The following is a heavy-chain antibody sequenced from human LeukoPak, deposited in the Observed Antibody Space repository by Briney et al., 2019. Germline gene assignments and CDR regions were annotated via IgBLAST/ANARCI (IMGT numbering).Heavy chain of an antibody. Sequence: SETLSLTCTVSGGSISSYYWSWIRQPPGKGLEWIGYIYYSGSTNYNPSLKSLVTISVDTSKNQFSLKLSSVTAADTAVYYCARDRSYSSSWYYYYYGMDVWGQGTTVTVSS. CDR2: IYYSGST. V-gene: IGHV4-59*01. CDR3: ARDRSYSSSWYYYYYGMDV. D-gene: IGHD6-13*01. J-gene: IGHJ6*02. CDR1: GGSISSYY.